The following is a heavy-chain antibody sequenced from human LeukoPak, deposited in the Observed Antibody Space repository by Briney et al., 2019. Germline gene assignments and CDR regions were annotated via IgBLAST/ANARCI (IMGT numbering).Heavy chain of an antibody. J-gene: IGHJ4*02. V-gene: IGHV1-2*02. CDR1: GYTFTAYY. Sequence: ASVKVSCKASGYTFTAYYIHWVRQAPGQGLEWMGWINPNPNSGAADSAQKFQGRVTMTRDTPISTAFMELSRLRSDDTAVYYCAKALHYYGSPSDWGQGTLVTVSS. CDR2: INPNPNSGAA. D-gene: IGHD3-10*01. CDR3: AKALHYYGSPSD.